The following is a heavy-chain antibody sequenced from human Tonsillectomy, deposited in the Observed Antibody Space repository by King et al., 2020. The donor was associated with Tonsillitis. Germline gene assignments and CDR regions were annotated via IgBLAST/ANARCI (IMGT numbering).Heavy chain of an antibody. J-gene: IGHJ4*02. CDR2: IHWKSNII. Sequence: VQLVQSGGGLVQPGRYLRLSCAASGFSFDDHGMHWVRQAPGKGLEGVSGIHWKSNIICYADSVKGRFTISRDNAKNSLYLQMNSQRAEDTALYFCAKEAGYPPFSTGWKGNFLSGGQGAPCTVSS. V-gene: IGHV3-9*01. CDR1: GFSFDDHG. CDR3: AKEAGYPPFSTGWKGNFLS. D-gene: IGHD6-19*01.